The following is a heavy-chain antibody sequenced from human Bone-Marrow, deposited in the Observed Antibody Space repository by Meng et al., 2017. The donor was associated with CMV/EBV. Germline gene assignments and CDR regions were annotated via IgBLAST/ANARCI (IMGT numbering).Heavy chain of an antibody. V-gene: IGHV3-7*04. CDR2: IKEDGSEK. CDR1: GFTFSRYW. D-gene: IGHD6-13*01. Sequence: ESLKISCAASGFTFSRYWMSWVRQAPGKGLEWVANIKEDGSEKYYVDSVKGRFTISRDNAKISLYLQMNSLRAEDTAVYYCARVIAAADYFDFWGQGTLVTVS. CDR3: ARVIAAADYFDF. J-gene: IGHJ4*02.